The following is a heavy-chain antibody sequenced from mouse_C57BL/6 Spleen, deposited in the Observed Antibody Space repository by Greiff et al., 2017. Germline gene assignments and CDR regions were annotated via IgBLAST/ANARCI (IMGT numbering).Heavy chain of an antibody. Sequence: VKLQESGAELVRPGASVTLSCKASGYTFTDYEMHWVKQTPVHGLEWIGAIDPETGGTAYTQKFKGKAILTADNSSSTAYMELRSLTSEDSAVYYCTRGGTFHLDDWGQGTTLTVSS. CDR1: GYTFTDYE. CDR2: IDPETGGT. V-gene: IGHV1-15*01. CDR3: TRGGTFHLDD. D-gene: IGHD3-1*01. J-gene: IGHJ2*01.